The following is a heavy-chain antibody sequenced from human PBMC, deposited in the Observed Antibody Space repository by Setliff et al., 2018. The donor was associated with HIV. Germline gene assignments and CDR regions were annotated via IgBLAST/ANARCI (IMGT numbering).Heavy chain of an antibody. D-gene: IGHD6-6*01. CDR2: IHHSGTT. V-gene: IGHV4-38-2*01. CDR1: GYSISSGYY. Sequence: PSETLSLTCAVSGYSISSGYYWAWIRQSPGKGLDWIGSIHHSGTTYYNPSLKSRVTISVDTSNNQFSLKLSSVTAADTAVYYCARGGGTSSPIDYHYYIDVWGKGTTVTVSS. CDR3: ARGGGTSSPIDYHYYIDV. J-gene: IGHJ6*03.